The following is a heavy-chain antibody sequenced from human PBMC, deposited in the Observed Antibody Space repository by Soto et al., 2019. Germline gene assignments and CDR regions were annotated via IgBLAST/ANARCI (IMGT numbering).Heavy chain of an antibody. Sequence: GASVKVSCKASVYTFTSYDINWVRQATGQGREWMGWMNPNSGNTGYAQKFQGRVTMTRNTSISKAYMELSSLRSEDTAVYYCARKTLHYYYYGMDVWGQGTTVTVSS. J-gene: IGHJ6*02. V-gene: IGHV1-8*01. CDR1: VYTFTSYD. CDR2: MNPNSGNT. CDR3: ARKTLHYYYYGMDV.